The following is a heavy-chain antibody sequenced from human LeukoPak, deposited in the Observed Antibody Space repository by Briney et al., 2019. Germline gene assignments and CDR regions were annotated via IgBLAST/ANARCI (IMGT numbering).Heavy chain of an antibody. J-gene: IGHJ4*02. V-gene: IGHV3-73*01. CDR2: FDKKDKGYAT. Sequence: GSLRLSCAAPGFTFSGSAIHWVPQSSGKGLEWVGQFDKKDKGYATATAYAASVKGRFTIYRDESTNTAYLQMNSLRAEDTAVYYCAKGLVWFGEIGGCFDYWGQGTLVTVSS. D-gene: IGHD3-10*01. CDR3: AKGLVWFGEIGGCFDY. CDR1: GFTFSGSA.